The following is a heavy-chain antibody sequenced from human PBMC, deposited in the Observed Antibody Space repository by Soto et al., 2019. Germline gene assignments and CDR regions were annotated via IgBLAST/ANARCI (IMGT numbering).Heavy chain of an antibody. CDR2: IYYSGST. CDR3: ARPTVTGYFDY. CDR1: GGSISSSSYY. D-gene: IGHD4-17*01. V-gene: IGHV4-39*01. Sequence: QLQLQELGPGLVKPSETLSLTCTVSGGSISSSSYYWGWIRQPPGKGLEWIGSIYYSGSTYYNPSLKSRVTISVDTSKNQFSLKLSSVTAAHTAVYYCARPTVTGYFDYWGQGTLVTVSS. J-gene: IGHJ4*02.